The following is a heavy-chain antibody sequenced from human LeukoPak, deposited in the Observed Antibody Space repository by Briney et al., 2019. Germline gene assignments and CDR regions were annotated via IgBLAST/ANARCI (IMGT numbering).Heavy chain of an antibody. Sequence: GGSLRLSCTASGFTFSNAGMNWVRQAPGKGLEWVAFIRYDGSNKLYADSVKGRFTISRDNSKNTLYLHINSLRAEDTAVYYCVKDNPLDYWGQGTLVIVSS. V-gene: IGHV3-30*02. J-gene: IGHJ4*02. D-gene: IGHD1-14*01. CDR1: GFTFSNAG. CDR3: VKDNPLDY. CDR2: IRYDGSNK.